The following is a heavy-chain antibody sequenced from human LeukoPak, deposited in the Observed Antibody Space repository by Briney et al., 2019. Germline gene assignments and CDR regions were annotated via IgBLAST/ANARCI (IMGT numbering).Heavy chain of an antibody. CDR2: INSDGTST. V-gene: IGHV3-74*01. CDR3: ARDGTPIHYYDSSGYQYDY. CDR1: GFTFSSYW. D-gene: IGHD3-22*01. J-gene: IGHJ4*02. Sequence: GGSLRLSCAASGFTFSSYWTHWVRQAPGKGLVWVSRINSDGTSTSYADSVKGRFTISRDNAKNSLYLQMNSLRAEDTAVYYCARDGTPIHYYDSSGYQYDYWGQGTLVTVSS.